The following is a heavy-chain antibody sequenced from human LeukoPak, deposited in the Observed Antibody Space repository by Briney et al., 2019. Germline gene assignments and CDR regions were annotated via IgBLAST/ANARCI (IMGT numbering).Heavy chain of an antibody. CDR1: GYTFTSYD. Sequence: ASVKVSCKASGYTFTSYDINWVRQATGQGPEWMGWMNPNSGNTGYAQKFQGRVTMTRNTSISTAYMELSSLRSEDTAVYYCARGMTEPVGATTANWFDPWGQGTLVTVSS. D-gene: IGHD1-26*01. CDR2: MNPNSGNT. J-gene: IGHJ5*02. V-gene: IGHV1-8*01. CDR3: ARGMTEPVGATTANWFDP.